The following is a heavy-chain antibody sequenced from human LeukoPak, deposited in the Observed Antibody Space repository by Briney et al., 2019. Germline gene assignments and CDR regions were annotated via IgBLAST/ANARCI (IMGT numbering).Heavy chain of an antibody. CDR3: ARVALEMATYYFDY. J-gene: IGHJ4*02. Sequence: SETLSLTCSVSGASISSHYWSWLRQPPGKGLEWIGYIYYSGITNYNPSLKSRVTISVDTSKNQFSLKLSSVTAADTAVYYCARVALEMATYYFDYWGQGTLVTVSS. V-gene: IGHV4-59*11. CDR2: IYYSGIT. CDR1: GASISSHY. D-gene: IGHD5-24*01.